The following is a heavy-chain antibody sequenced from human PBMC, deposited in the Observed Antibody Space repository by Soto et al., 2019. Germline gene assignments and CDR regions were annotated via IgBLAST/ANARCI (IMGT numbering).Heavy chain of an antibody. V-gene: IGHV1-69*13. CDR2: IIPIFGTA. D-gene: IGHD3-10*01. CDR3: ASTRFGELSYLPFDY. J-gene: IGHJ4*02. CDR1: GGTFSSYA. Sequence: SVKVSCKASGGTFSSYAISWVRQAPGQGLEWMGGIIPIFGTANYAQKFQGRVTITADESTSTAYMELSSLRSEDTAVYYCASTRFGELSYLPFDYWGQGTLVTVSS.